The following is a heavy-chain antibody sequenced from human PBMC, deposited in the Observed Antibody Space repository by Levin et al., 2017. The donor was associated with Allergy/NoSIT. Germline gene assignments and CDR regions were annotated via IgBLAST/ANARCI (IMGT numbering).Heavy chain of an antibody. Sequence: SETLSLTCTVSGGSISSGDYYWSWIRQPPGKGLEWIGYIYYSGSTYYNPSLKSRVTISVDTSKNQFSLKLSSVTAADTAVYYCARSLGVYPGSYYYDSSGYYLDAFDIWGQGTMVTVSS. V-gene: IGHV4-30-4*01. CDR3: ARSLGVYPGSYYYDSSGYYLDAFDI. J-gene: IGHJ3*02. D-gene: IGHD3-22*01. CDR1: GGSISSGDYY. CDR2: IYYSGST.